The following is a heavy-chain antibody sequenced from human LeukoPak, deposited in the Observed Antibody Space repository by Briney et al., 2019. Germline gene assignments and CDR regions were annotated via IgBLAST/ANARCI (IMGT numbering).Heavy chain of an antibody. Sequence: GASLRLSCAASGFTFSNYAMNWVRQAPGKGLEWVSTVSGSGGFTYYADSVKGRLTISRDNSENTLYLQMNSLRAEDTAVYYCAKAPAFCSSTNCPRLYYFDYWGQGTLVTVSS. CDR1: GFTFSNYA. J-gene: IGHJ4*02. CDR2: VSGSGGFT. D-gene: IGHD2-2*01. V-gene: IGHV3-23*01. CDR3: AKAPAFCSSTNCPRLYYFDY.